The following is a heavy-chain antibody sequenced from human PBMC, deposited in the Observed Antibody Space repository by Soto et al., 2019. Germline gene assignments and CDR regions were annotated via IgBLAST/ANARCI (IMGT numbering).Heavy chain of an antibody. CDR2: IKSKTDGGTT. Sequence: EVQLVESGGGLVKPGGSLRLSCAASGFTFSNAWMSWVRQAPGKGLEWVGRIKSKTDGGTTDYAAPVKGRFTISRDDSKNTLYLQMNSLKTEDTAVYYCTSSGCSDPGVEFDYWGQGTLVTVSS. J-gene: IGHJ4*02. D-gene: IGHD2-15*01. CDR1: GFTFSNAW. CDR3: TSSGCSDPGVEFDY. V-gene: IGHV3-15*01.